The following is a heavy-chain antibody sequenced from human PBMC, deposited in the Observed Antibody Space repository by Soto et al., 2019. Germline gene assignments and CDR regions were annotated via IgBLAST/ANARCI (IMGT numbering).Heavy chain of an antibody. J-gene: IGHJ6*02. CDR2: ISSNGGST. CDR3: VKEVGGGYYDSSGYYPPYGMDV. D-gene: IGHD3-22*01. CDR1: GFTFSSYA. V-gene: IGHV3-64D*08. Sequence: PGGSLRLSCSASGFTFSSYAMHWVRQAPGKGLEYVSAISSNGGSTYYADSVKGRFTISRDNSKNTLYLQMSSLRAEDTAVYYCVKEVGGGYYDSSGYYPPYGMDVWGQGTTVTVSS.